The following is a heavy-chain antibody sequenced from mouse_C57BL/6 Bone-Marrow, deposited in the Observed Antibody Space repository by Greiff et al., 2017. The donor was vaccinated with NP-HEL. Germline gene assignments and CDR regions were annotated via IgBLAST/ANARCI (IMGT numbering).Heavy chain of an antibody. CDR3: ARSYYSNYGFAY. D-gene: IGHD2-5*01. CDR2: INPYNGGT. V-gene: IGHV1-19*01. Sequence: EVKLMESGPVLVKPGASVKMSCKASGYTFTDYYMNWVKQSHGKSLEWIGVINPYNGGTSYNQKFKGKATLTVDKSSSTAYMELNSLTSEDSAVYYCARSYYSNYGFAYWGQGTLVTVSA. CDR1: GYTFTDYY. J-gene: IGHJ3*01.